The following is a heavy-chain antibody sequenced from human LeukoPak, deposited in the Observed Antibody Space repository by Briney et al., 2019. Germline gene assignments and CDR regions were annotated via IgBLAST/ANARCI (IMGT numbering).Heavy chain of an antibody. CDR2: IYPDDSDI. CDR1: GYTFTSYW. J-gene: IGHJ6*02. CDR3: ARHSTVTTYYYGMDV. D-gene: IGHD4-17*01. Sequence: GESLKISCRGSGYTFTSYWIGWVRQMPGKGLEWMGIIYPDDSDIRYNPSFQSQVTISVDKSSSIAYLQWSSLKAADTAIYYCARHSTVTTYYYGMDVWGQGTTVTVSS. V-gene: IGHV5-51*01.